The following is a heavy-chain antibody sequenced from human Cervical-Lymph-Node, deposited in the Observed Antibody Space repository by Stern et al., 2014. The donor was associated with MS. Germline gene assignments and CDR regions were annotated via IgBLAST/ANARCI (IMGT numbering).Heavy chain of an antibody. D-gene: IGHD5-18*01. J-gene: IGHJ4*02. V-gene: IGHV1-69*09. CDR2: VVPIDGVE. CDR3: AREDLADTAPSDF. Sequence: QVQLVESGAEVKKPGSSVKVSCKASGDTFNKYIFSWVRQAPGQGLEWMGRVVPIDGVENYAQKFQDRVTISADKSTSTVYMELRSLRSEDTAIYYCAREDLADTAPSDFWGQGTLVTVSS. CDR1: GDTFNKYI.